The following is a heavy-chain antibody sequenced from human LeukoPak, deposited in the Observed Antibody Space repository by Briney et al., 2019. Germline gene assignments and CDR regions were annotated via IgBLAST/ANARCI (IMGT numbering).Heavy chain of an antibody. CDR3: ARAQKSYYYGSGSFDY. CDR2: INHSGST. V-gene: IGHV4-34*01. CDR1: GGSFSGYY. Sequence: SETLSLTCAVYGGSFSGYYWSWIRQPPGKGLEWIGEINHSGSTNYNPSLKGRVTISVDTSKNQFSLKLSSVTAADTAVYYCARAQKSYYYGSGSFDYWGQGTLVTVSS. J-gene: IGHJ4*02. D-gene: IGHD3-10*01.